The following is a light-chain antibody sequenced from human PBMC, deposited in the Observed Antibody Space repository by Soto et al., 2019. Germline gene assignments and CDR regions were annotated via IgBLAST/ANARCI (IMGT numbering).Light chain of an antibody. Sequence: EIVMTQSPAILSLSPGETATLSCRASQSIATNLAWYQQRPGQAPRLLIYGASTRATDVPARFSGSVSGTEFILSITRLQSEDFAVYYCQQSHRAPLTFGGGTTVEIK. J-gene: IGKJ4*01. V-gene: IGKV3D-15*01. CDR3: QQSHRAPLT. CDR2: GAS. CDR1: QSIATN.